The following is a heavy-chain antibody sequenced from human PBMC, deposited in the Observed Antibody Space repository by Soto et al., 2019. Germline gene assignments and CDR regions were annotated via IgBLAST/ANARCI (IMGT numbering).Heavy chain of an antibody. J-gene: IGHJ4*02. CDR1: GFTFSSYA. CDR2: ISGSGGST. D-gene: IGHD6-19*01. V-gene: IGHV3-23*01. Sequence: EVQLLESGGGLVQPGGSLRLSCAASGFTFSSYAISWVRQAPGKGLEWVAAISGSGGSTYYADSVKGRFTISRDNSQHTLYLQMNRLRAEDTVVYYCERAPQAGIAVVGTGLCGDYWGKGPLLTVSS. CDR3: ERAPQAGIAVVGTGLCGDY.